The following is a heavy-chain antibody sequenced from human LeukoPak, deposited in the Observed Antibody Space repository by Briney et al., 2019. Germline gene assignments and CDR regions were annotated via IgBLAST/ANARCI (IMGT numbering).Heavy chain of an antibody. D-gene: IGHD1-26*01. CDR3: ARESGSPTGLPLDY. CDR2: IIPIFGTA. Sequence: GASVRVSCKASGGTFSSYAISWVRRAPGQGLEWMGGIIPIFGTANYAQKFQGRVTITADESTSTAYMELSSLRSEDTAVYYCARESGSPTGLPLDYWGQGTLVTVSS. CDR1: GGTFSSYA. V-gene: IGHV1-69*01. J-gene: IGHJ4*02.